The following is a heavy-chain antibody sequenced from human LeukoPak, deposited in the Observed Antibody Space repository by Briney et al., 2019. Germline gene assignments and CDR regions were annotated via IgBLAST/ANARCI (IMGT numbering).Heavy chain of an antibody. V-gene: IGHV3-30*18. CDR3: AKDTAAGTGYLDY. CDR2: IPYDGSNK. J-gene: IGHJ4*02. D-gene: IGHD6-13*01. Sequence: PGGSLRLSCAASGFTFSSYGMHWVRQAPGKGLEWVAVIPYDGSNKYYADSVKGRFTISRDNSKNTLYLQMNSLRAEDTAVYYCAKDTAAGTGYLDYWGQGTLVTVSS. CDR1: GFTFSSYG.